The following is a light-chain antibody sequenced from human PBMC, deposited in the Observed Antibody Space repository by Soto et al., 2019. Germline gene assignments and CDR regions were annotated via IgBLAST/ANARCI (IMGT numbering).Light chain of an antibody. J-gene: IGLJ2*01. CDR1: SSNIGDNT. Sequence: QSVLTQPPSASGTPGQRVTISCSGSSSNIGDNTVNWYQQLPGTAPKLLIFFNDQRPSGVPDRFSGSKSGTSATLAISGLQSEDEADYYCAAWDDTLNGVIFGGGTKLTVL. V-gene: IGLV1-44*01. CDR2: FND. CDR3: AAWDDTLNGVI.